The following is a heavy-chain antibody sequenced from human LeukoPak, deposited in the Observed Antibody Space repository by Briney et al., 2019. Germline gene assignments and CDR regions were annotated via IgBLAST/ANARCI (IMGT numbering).Heavy chain of an antibody. V-gene: IGHV3-30*18. CDR2: K. CDR1: GFTFSSYA. D-gene: IGHD3-3*01. J-gene: IGHJ4*02. CDR3: AKDYNSEWLSEIDY. Sequence: PGGSLRLSCAASGFTFSSYAMSWVRQAPGKGLEWVAVKYYADSVKGRFTISRDNSKNTLYLQMNSLRAEDTAVYYCAKDYNSEWLSEIDYWGQGTLVTVSP.